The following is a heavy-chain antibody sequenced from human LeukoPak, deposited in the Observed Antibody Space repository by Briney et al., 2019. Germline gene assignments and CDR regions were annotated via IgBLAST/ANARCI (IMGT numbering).Heavy chain of an antibody. CDR2: IKSKTDGGTT. CDR3: TTERCGSGPPAPYYYYYYMDV. Sequence: PGGSLRLSCAASGFTFSNAWMSWVRQAPGKGLEWVGRIKSKTDGGTTDYAAPVKGRFTISRDDSKNTLYLQMNSLKTEDTAVYYCTTERCGSGPPAPYYYYYYMDVWGKGTTVTVSS. J-gene: IGHJ6*03. V-gene: IGHV3-15*01. CDR1: GFTFSNAW. D-gene: IGHD3-10*01.